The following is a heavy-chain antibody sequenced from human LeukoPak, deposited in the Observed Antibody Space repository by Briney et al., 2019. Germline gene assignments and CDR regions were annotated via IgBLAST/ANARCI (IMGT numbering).Heavy chain of an antibody. V-gene: IGHV3-64D*09. CDR1: GFTVSSNY. Sequence: PGGSLRLSCAASGFTVSSNYMSWVRQAPGRGLEFVSAISSNGDSTYYADSLKGRFTISRDNSKNTLYLQMSSLRAEDTAVYYCVKDLYSTGWDYYFDYWGQGTLVTVSS. CDR3: VKDLYSTGWDYYFDY. D-gene: IGHD2-8*02. J-gene: IGHJ4*02. CDR2: ISSNGDST.